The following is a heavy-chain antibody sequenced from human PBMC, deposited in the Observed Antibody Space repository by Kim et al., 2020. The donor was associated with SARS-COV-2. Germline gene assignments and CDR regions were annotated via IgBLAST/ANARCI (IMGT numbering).Heavy chain of an antibody. V-gene: IGHV3-23*01. J-gene: IGHJ4*02. D-gene: IGHD2-21*02. Sequence: GGSLRLSCTASGFTFSNHAMSWVRQAPGKGLEWVSVISGSGEATHYGDSVKGRFTIYRDNSKNTLYLQIISLRAEDTAVYSCARSDLRSHYFDGWGQGTLVTVSS. CDR1: GFTFSNHA. CDR3: ARSDLRSHYFDG. CDR2: ISGSGEAT.